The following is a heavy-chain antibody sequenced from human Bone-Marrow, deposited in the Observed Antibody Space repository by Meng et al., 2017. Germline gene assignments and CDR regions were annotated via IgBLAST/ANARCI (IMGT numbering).Heavy chain of an antibody. CDR3: ARLVAYSISWYFDY. J-gene: IGHJ4*02. V-gene: IGHV3-7*01. Sequence: GGSLRLSCAASGFTFSSYWMSWVRQAPGKGLEWVANIKQDGSEKYYVDSVKDRFTISRDNAQNSLYLQMDSLRAEDTAVYYCARLVAYSISWYFDYWGQGTLVTVSS. CDR2: IKQDGSEK. D-gene: IGHD6-13*01. CDR1: GFTFSSYW.